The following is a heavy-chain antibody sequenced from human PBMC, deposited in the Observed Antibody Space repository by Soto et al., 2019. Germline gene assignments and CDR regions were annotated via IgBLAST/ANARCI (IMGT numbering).Heavy chain of an antibody. CDR1: GFTFSSYG. J-gene: IGHJ4*02. CDR2: ISYDGSNK. CDR3: AKDLFAERGSGFFDY. Sequence: QVQLVESGGGVVQPGRSLRLSCAASGFTFSSYGMHWVRQAPGKGLEWVAVISYDGSNKYYADSVKGRFTISRDNSKNTLYLQMNSLRAEDTAVYYCAKDLFAERGSGFFDYWGQGTLVTVSS. D-gene: IGHD3-10*01. V-gene: IGHV3-30*18.